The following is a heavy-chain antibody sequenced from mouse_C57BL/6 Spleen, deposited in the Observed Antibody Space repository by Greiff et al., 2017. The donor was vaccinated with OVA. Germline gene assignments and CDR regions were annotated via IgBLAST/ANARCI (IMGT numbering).Heavy chain of an antibody. CDR3: ARVYSYAMDY. CDR2: ISYDGSN. J-gene: IGHJ4*01. Sequence: EVKVEESGPGLVKPSQSLSLTCSVTGYSITSGYYWNWIRQFPGNKLEWMGYISYDGSNNYNPSLKNRISITRDTSKNQFFLKLNAVTTEDTATYYCARVYSYAMDYWGQGTSVTVSS. CDR1: GYSITSGYY. D-gene: IGHD1-1*01. V-gene: IGHV3-6*01.